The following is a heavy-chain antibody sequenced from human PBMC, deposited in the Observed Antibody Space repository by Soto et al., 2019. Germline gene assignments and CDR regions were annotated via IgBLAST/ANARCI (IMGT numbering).Heavy chain of an antibody. D-gene: IGHD3-10*01. CDR2: IWYDGSNK. CDR3: ARVNTPTLWFAESPYGMDV. J-gene: IGHJ6*02. Sequence: SLRLSCAASGFTFSSYGMHWVRQAPGKGLEWVAVIWYDGSNKYYADSVKGRFTISRDNSKNTLYLQMNSLRAEDTAVYYCARVNTPTLWFAESPYGMDVWGQGTTVTVSS. V-gene: IGHV3-33*01. CDR1: GFTFSSYG.